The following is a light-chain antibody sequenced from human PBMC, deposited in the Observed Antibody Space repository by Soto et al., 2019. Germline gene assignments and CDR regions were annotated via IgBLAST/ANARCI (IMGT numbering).Light chain of an antibody. V-gene: IGLV1-40*01. Sequence: QSVLTQPPSVSGALGQRVTISCTGSSSNIGAGYDVHWYQQLPGTAPKLLIYDNNHRPSGVPDRFSGSKFGTSASLDITGLQAEDEADYYCQSYDTSLSGLGVFGGGTKLTVL. CDR1: SSNIGAGYD. CDR2: DNN. CDR3: QSYDTSLSGLGV. J-gene: IGLJ2*01.